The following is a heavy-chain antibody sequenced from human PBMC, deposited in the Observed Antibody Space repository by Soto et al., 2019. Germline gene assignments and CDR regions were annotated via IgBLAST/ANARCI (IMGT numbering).Heavy chain of an antibody. V-gene: IGHV4-34*01. Sequence: QVQLQQWGAGLLKPSETLSLTCAVYGGSFSGYYWSWIRQPPGKGLEWIGEINHSGRTNYNPSLKSRVTIAVDTSKTEFSLKLSSVTAADTAVYYCAKIERYYYASGSYYGSKAFDYWGQGTLVTVSS. CDR3: AKIERYYYASGSYYGSKAFDY. CDR1: GGSFSGYY. J-gene: IGHJ4*02. D-gene: IGHD3-10*01. CDR2: INHSGRT.